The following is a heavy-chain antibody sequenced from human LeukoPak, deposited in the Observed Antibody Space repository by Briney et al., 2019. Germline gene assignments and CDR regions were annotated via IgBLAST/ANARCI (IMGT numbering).Heavy chain of an antibody. Sequence: SETLSLTCAVSGVSIRNSNWWTWVRQPPGKGLEWIGEISHTGITNYNPSLKSRVTIYVDKSKNQFSLNLISVTAADTAVYYCARAPADYFDRYFYFDYWGQGTLVTVSS. V-gene: IGHV4-4*02. CDR1: GVSIRNSNW. D-gene: IGHD3-22*01. CDR2: ISHTGIT. J-gene: IGHJ4*02. CDR3: ARAPADYFDRYFYFDY.